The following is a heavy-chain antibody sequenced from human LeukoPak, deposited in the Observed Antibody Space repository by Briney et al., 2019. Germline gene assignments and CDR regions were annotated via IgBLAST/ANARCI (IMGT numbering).Heavy chain of an antibody. J-gene: IGHJ4*02. CDR2: IIPIFGTA. Sequence: SVKVSCKASGGTSSSYAISWVRQAPGQGLEWMGRIIPIFGTANYAQKFQGRVTITTDESTSTAYMELSSLRSEDTAVYYCARGRREYYYDSSGYYYPHWGQGTLVTVSS. CDR3: ARGRREYYYDSSGYYYPH. V-gene: IGHV1-69*05. D-gene: IGHD3-22*01. CDR1: GGTSSSYA.